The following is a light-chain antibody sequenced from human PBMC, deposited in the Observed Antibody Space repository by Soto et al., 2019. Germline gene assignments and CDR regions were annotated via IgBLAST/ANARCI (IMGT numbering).Light chain of an antibody. J-gene: IGLJ3*02. Sequence: QSALTQPASVSGSPGQSVTISCTGTSSDVGGYNYVTWYQQHPGKAPRLMIFDVSDRPSGVSNRFSGSKSGNTASLTISGLQAEDEADYYCSLYTSSSSLVLFGGVTKLTVL. CDR1: SSDVGGYNY. V-gene: IGLV2-14*03. CDR3: SLYTSSSSLVL. CDR2: DVS.